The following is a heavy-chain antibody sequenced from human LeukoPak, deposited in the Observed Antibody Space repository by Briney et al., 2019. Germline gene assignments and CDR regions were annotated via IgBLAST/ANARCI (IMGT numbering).Heavy chain of an antibody. D-gene: IGHD5-18*01. CDR1: GGAFSGYY. CDR2: IYYSGST. J-gene: IGHJ6*03. V-gene: IGHV4-59*01. Sequence: SETLSLTCAVYGGAFSGYYWSWIRQPPGKGLEWIGYIYYSGSTNYNPSLKSRVTISVDTSKNQFSLKLSSVTAADTAVYYCARTTEGGYTYDYFYYYYMDVWGKGTTVTISS. CDR3: ARTTEGGYTYDYFYYYYMDV.